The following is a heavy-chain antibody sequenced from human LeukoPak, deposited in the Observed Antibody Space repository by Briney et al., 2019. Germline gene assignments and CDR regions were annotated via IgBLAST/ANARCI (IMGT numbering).Heavy chain of an antibody. J-gene: IGHJ4*02. CDR1: GGSFSSGSYY. V-gene: IGHV4-61*01. CDR2: IYYSGST. Sequence: PSETLSLTCTVSGGSFSSGSYYWSWIRQPPGKGLVGIGYIYYSGSTNYNPSLKSRVTISVATYKNQFSLKLSSVTAADTAVYYCARVTGVGGIDYWGQGTLVTVSS. CDR3: ARVTGVGGIDY. D-gene: IGHD3-16*01.